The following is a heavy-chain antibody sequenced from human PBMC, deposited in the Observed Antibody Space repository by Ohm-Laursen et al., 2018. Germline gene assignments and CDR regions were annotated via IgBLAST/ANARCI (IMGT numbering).Heavy chain of an antibody. D-gene: IGHD6-19*01. J-gene: IGHJ4*02. Sequence: ASVKVSCKASGYTFTSYYMHWVRQAPGQGLEWMGIINPSGGSTSYAQKFQGRVTMARDTSTSTVYMELSSLRSEDTAVCYCARDQAGHAFDYWGQGTLVTVSS. CDR1: GYTFTSYY. CDR2: INPSGGST. CDR3: ARDQAGHAFDY. V-gene: IGHV1-46*01.